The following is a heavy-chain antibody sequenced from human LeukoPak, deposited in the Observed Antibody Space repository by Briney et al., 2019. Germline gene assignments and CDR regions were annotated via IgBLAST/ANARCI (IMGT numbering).Heavy chain of an antibody. V-gene: IGHV4-34*01. CDR2: INHSGST. D-gene: IGHD3-3*01. J-gene: IGHJ5*02. CDR3: ARRHYDFWSKWFDP. CDR1: GGSFSGYY. Sequence: SETLSLTCAVYGGSFSGYYWSWIRQPPGKGLEWIGEINHSGSTNYNPSPKSRVTISVDTSKNQFSLKLSSVAAADTAVYYCARRHYDFWSKWFDPWGQGTLVTVSS.